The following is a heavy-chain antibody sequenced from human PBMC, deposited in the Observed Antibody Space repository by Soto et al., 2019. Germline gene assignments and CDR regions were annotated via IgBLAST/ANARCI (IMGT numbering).Heavy chain of an antibody. Sequence: QVQLVQSGAEVKKPGASVKVSCKASVYTFTSYGISWVRQAPGQGLEWMGWISAYNGNTNTAQKLQGRVTMTTDTSTSTAYMEPRSLRSDDTAVYYCAIEITLIDYDFWSGPSYYYYGMDVWGQGTTVTVSS. V-gene: IGHV1-18*04. D-gene: IGHD3-3*01. CDR3: AIEITLIDYDFWSGPSYYYYGMDV. CDR1: VYTFTSYG. CDR2: ISAYNGNT. J-gene: IGHJ6*02.